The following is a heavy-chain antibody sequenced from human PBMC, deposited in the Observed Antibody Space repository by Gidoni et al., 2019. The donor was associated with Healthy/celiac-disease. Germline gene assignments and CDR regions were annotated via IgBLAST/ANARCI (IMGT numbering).Heavy chain of an antibody. CDR2: ISYDGSNK. Sequence: QVQLVESGGGVVQPGRSLRLSCAASGFTFSSYGMHWVRQAPGKGLEWVAVISYDGSNKYYADSVKGRFTISRDNSKNTLYLQMNSLRAEDTAVYYCAKDNDSSGTNFDYWGQGTLVTVSS. CDR1: GFTFSSYG. J-gene: IGHJ4*02. D-gene: IGHD3-22*01. CDR3: AKDNDSSGTNFDY. V-gene: IGHV3-30*18.